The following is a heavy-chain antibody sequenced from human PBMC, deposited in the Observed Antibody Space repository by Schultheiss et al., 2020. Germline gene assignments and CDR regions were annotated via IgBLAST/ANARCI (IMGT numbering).Heavy chain of an antibody. J-gene: IGHJ2*01. CDR1: GDSISSGGYY. CDR2: IYHSGST. V-gene: IGHV4-31*03. Sequence: SETLSLTCTVSGDSISSGGYYWSWIRQHPGKGLEWIGYIYHSGSTNYNPSLKSRVTISVDTSKNQFSLKLSSVTAADTAVYYCAKQHSDSGFDWYFDLWGRGTLVTVSS. D-gene: IGHD1/OR15-1a*01. CDR3: AKQHSDSGFDWYFDL.